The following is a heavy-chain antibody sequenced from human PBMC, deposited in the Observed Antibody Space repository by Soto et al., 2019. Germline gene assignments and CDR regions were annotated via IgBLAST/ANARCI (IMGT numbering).Heavy chain of an antibody. Sequence: QVQLQESGPGLVKPSETLSLTCTVSGDSISSDCYYWSWIRQHPGKGLEWIGYISYSGSTYYNPSLKTRVTISVDTSKSQFSLKLTSVTAADTAVYYCASGSNCHSYTYYYLDVWGKGTSVTVSS. D-gene: IGHD1-1*01. CDR3: ASGSNCHSYTYYYLDV. CDR1: GDSISSDCYY. CDR2: ISYSGST. J-gene: IGHJ6*03. V-gene: IGHV4-31*03.